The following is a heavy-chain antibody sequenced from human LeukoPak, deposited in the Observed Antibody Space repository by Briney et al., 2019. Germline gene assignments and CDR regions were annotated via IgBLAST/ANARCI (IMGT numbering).Heavy chain of an antibody. CDR1: GFTFRSYA. J-gene: IGHJ5*02. V-gene: IGHV3-64*01. CDR2: ISYNGGNT. Sequence: PGGSLRLSCVASGFTFRSYAMFWVRQAPGKGLEYVSDISYNGGNTYYANSVKGRFTISRDNSKNALYLQMGSLRAEGMAVYYCARKVDNWFDPWGQGTLVTDSS. CDR3: ARKVDNWFDP.